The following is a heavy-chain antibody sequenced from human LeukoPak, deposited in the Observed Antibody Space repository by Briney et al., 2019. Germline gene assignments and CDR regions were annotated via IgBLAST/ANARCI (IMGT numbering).Heavy chain of an antibody. V-gene: IGHV1-2*02. Sequence: GASVKVSCKASGYTFTGYYMHWVRQAPGQGLEWMGWINPNSGGTNYAQKFQGRVTMTRDTSISIAYMELSRLRSDDTAVYYCAKTTVTEYYFDYWGQGTLVTVSS. D-gene: IGHD4-17*01. CDR2: INPNSGGT. CDR3: AKTTVTEYYFDY. J-gene: IGHJ4*02. CDR1: GYTFTGYY.